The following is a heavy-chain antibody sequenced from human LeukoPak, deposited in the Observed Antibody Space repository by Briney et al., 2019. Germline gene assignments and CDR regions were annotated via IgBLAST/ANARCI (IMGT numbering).Heavy chain of an antibody. CDR2: INPNSGGT. Sequence: ASVKVSCKASGYTFTGYYIHWVRQAPGHGLEWMGWINPNSGGTNYAQKFQDRVTMPRDTSINTAYMEMSRLTSDDTAVYYCARASGCSGYFPFDSWGQGTLVTVSS. J-gene: IGHJ4*02. CDR3: ARASGCSGYFPFDS. V-gene: IGHV1-2*02. D-gene: IGHD5-12*01. CDR1: GYTFTGYY.